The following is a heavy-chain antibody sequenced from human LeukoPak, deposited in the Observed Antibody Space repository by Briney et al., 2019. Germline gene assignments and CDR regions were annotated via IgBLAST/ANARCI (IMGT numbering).Heavy chain of an antibody. D-gene: IGHD1-26*01. CDR2: IYYSRTT. CDR1: GDSISGYY. V-gene: IGHV4-59*01. J-gene: IGHJ2*01. Sequence: PSETLSLTCTVSGDSISGYYWSWIRQPPGKGLEWIGYIYYSRTTEYNPSLKSRVTISADTSKNQFSLKLNSVTAADTAVYYCVRRQWELQYFDLWGRGTLVAVSS. CDR3: VRRQWELQYFDL.